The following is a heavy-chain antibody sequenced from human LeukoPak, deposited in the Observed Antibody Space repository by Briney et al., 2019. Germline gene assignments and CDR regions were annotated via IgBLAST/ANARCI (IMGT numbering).Heavy chain of an antibody. CDR1: GYTFTSYY. CDR2: INPSGGST. CDR3: RLERDGDAFDI. J-gene: IGHJ3*02. Sequence: ASVNVSCKATGYTFTSYYMHWVRQAPGQGLEWMGIINPSGGSTSYAQKFQGRVTMTRDTSTSTVYMELSSLRSEDTAVYYCRLERDGDAFDIWGQGTMVTVSS. D-gene: IGHD1-1*01. V-gene: IGHV1-46*01.